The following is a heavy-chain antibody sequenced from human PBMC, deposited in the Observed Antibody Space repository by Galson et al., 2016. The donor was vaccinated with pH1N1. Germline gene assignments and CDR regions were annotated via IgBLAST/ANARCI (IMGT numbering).Heavy chain of an antibody. CDR2: ISYDGSNK. Sequence: SLRLSCAASGFTFSSYGVHWVRQAPGKGLEWVAVISYDGSNKYYADSVKGPLTISRDNSKNTLYLQMNSLRAEDTAVYYCAKAMRGGATPFDYWGQGTLVTVSS. V-gene: IGHV3-30*18. CDR3: AKAMRGGATPFDY. D-gene: IGHD1-26*01. CDR1: GFTFSSYG. J-gene: IGHJ4*02.